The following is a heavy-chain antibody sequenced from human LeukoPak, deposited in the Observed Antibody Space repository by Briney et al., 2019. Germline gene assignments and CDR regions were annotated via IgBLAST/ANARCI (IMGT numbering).Heavy chain of an antibody. Sequence: GGSLRLSCAASGFSFSSYVVIWVRQAPGKGLEWVSSISGSGDNTYYADSVKGRFAISRDNSKSTLYLQMNSLRAEDTAVYYCAKASSGWHLFDYWGQGTLVTVSS. V-gene: IGHV3-23*01. D-gene: IGHD6-19*01. J-gene: IGHJ4*02. CDR3: AKASSGWHLFDY. CDR2: ISGSGDNT. CDR1: GFSFSSYV.